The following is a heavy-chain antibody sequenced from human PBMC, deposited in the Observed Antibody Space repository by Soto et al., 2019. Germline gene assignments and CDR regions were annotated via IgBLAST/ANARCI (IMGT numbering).Heavy chain of an antibody. D-gene: IGHD3-10*01. J-gene: IGHJ6*02. Sequence: EVQLVESGGGLVQPGRSLRLSCAASGFRFEDYAMHWVRQAPGKGLEWVSGIAWNSDIIGYVDSVKGRFTISRDNGKNSLYLEMYSLRPEDTALYYCAKDHYGSAIYGMDVWGQGTTVTVSS. V-gene: IGHV3-9*01. CDR1: GFRFEDYA. CDR3: AKDHYGSAIYGMDV. CDR2: IAWNSDII.